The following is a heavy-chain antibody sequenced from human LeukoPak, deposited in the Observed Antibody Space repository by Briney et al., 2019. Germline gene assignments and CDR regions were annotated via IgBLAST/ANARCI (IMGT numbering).Heavy chain of an antibody. CDR3: AKDIVVVAAASDAFDL. D-gene: IGHD2-2*01. J-gene: IGHJ3*01. CDR2: ISGSGGST. CDR1: GFTFSSYA. V-gene: IGHV3-23*01. Sequence: AGGSLRLSCAASGFTFSSYAMTWVRQAPGKGLEWVSVISGSGGSTNYADSVKGRFTISRDNSKNTLYLQTNSLRVEDTAVYYCAKDIVVVAAASDAFDLWGQGTMVTVSS.